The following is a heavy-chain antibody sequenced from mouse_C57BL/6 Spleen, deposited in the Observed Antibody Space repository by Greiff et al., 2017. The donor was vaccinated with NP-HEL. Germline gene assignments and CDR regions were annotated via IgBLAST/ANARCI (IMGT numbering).Heavy chain of an antibody. CDR1: GFTFSDYG. J-gene: IGHJ1*03. CDR3: AKYGSSLGRYFDV. CDR2: ISSGSSTI. Sequence: EVMLVESGGGLVKPGGSLKLSCAASGFTFSDYGMHWVRQAPEKGLEWVAYISSGSSTIYYADTVKGRFTISRDNAKNTLFLQMTSLRSEDTAMYYCAKYGSSLGRYFDVWGTGTTVTVSS. V-gene: IGHV5-17*01. D-gene: IGHD1-1*01.